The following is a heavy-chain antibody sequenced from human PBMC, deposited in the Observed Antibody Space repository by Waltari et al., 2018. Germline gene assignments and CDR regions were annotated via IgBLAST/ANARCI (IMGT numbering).Heavy chain of an antibody. Sequence: QITLKESGPTLVKPTQTLTLTCTFSGFSLSTSGVGVGWIRQPPGKALEWLALIYWNDDKRYSPSLKSRLTITKDTSKNQVVLTMTNMDPVDTATYYCAHRRNSGSWYTQRYYFDYWGQGTLVTVSS. V-gene: IGHV2-5*01. J-gene: IGHJ4*02. D-gene: IGHD6-13*01. CDR3: AHRRNSGSWYTQRYYFDY. CDR1: GFSLSTSGVG. CDR2: IYWNDDK.